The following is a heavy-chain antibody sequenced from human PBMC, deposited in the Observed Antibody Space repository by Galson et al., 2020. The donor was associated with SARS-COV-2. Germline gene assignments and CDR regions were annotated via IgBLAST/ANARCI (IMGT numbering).Heavy chain of an antibody. CDR3: ARDANNDLCPAYFRSYYFDY. CDR1: GGSISSGTDS. Sequence: SETLSLTCTVSGGSISSGTDSWSWIRQPAGKGLEWIGHIYNSGTTNYNPSLKSRVTISLDTSKNQFSLKLSSVTAADTAVYYCARDANNDLCPAYFRSYYFDYWGQGSLVTVSS. J-gene: IGHJ4*02. V-gene: IGHV4-61*09. CDR2: IYNSGTT. D-gene: IGHD3-16*01.